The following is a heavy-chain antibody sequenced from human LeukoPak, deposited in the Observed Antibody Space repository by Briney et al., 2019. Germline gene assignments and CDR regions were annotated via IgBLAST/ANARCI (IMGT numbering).Heavy chain of an antibody. D-gene: IGHD6-13*01. J-gene: IGHJ5*02. CDR2: IYYSGST. CDR1: GGSISSSSYY. V-gene: IGHV4-39*01. Sequence: PSETLSLTRTVSGGSISSSSYYWGWIRQPPGKGLEWIGSIYYSGSTYYNPSLKSRVTISVDTSKNQFSLKLSSVTAAHTAVYYCARPGAAARAYEDWFDAWGQGTLVTVS. CDR3: ARPGAAARAYEDWFDA.